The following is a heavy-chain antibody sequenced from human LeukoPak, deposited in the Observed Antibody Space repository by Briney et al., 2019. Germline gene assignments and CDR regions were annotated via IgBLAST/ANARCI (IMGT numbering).Heavy chain of an antibody. D-gene: IGHD3-9*01. CDR2: IYYSGST. V-gene: IGHV4-31*03. J-gene: IGHJ4*02. CDR1: GGSISSGGYY. CDR3: ARGLRYFDWLLEGFDY. Sequence: SETLSLTCTVPGGSISSGGYYWSWIRQHPGKGLEWIGYIYYSGSTYYNPSLKSRVTISVDTSKNQFSLKLSSVTAADTAVYYCARGLRYFDWLLEGFDYWGQGTLVTVSS.